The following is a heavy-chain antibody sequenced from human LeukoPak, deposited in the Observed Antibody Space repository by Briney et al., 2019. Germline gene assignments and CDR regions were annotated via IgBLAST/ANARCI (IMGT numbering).Heavy chain of an antibody. CDR3: ARRTYSSGCFD. Sequence: SETLSLTCAVYGGSFSGYYWSWIRQPPGKGLEWIGEINHSGSTNYNPSLKSRVTISVDTSKNQFSLKLSSVTAADTAVYYCARRTYSSGCFDWGQGTLVTVSS. J-gene: IGHJ4*02. D-gene: IGHD6-19*01. CDR2: INHSGST. V-gene: IGHV4-34*01. CDR1: GGSFSGYY.